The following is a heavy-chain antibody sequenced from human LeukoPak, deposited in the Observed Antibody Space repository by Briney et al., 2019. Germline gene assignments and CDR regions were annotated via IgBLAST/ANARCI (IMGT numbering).Heavy chain of an antibody. CDR3: ASSLFGSGNYYLVY. CDR1: GSTFSSLA. D-gene: IGHD3-10*01. J-gene: IGHJ4*02. V-gene: IGHV3-33*01. Sequence: GGSLRLSCAASGSTFSSLAMHWVRQAPGKGLEWVALIWYDGSHKDCADSVKGRFTISRDNSKNTLYLQMNSLKAEDTAVYYCASSLFGSGNYYLVYWGQGTLVTVSS. CDR2: IWYDGSHK.